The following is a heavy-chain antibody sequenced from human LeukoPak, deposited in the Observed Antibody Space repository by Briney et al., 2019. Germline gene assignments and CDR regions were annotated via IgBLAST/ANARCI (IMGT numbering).Heavy chain of an antibody. CDR3: ARNPPGDYDFDY. D-gene: IGHD4-17*01. V-gene: IGHV4-39*01. J-gene: IGHJ4*02. CDR2: IYYSGST. Sequence: SETLSLTCSVSGGSISSSSYYWGWIRQPPGKGLEWIGSIYYSGSTYYNPSLKSRVTISVDTSKNQFSLKLSSVTAADTAVYYCARNPPGDYDFDYWGQGTLVTVSS. CDR1: GGSISSSSYY.